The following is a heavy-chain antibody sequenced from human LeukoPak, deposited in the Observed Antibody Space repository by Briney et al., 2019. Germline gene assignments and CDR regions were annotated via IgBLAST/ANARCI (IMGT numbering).Heavy chain of an antibody. D-gene: IGHD3-22*01. Sequence: GRSLRLSCAASGFTFSSYAMHWVRQAPGKGLEWVAVISYDGSNKYYADSVKGRFTISRDNSKNTLYLQMNSLRAEDTAVYYCARELTYYYDSRGFAAFDIWGQGTMVTVSS. CDR1: GFTFSSYA. V-gene: IGHV3-30-3*01. CDR2: ISYDGSNK. J-gene: IGHJ3*02. CDR3: ARELTYYYDSRGFAAFDI.